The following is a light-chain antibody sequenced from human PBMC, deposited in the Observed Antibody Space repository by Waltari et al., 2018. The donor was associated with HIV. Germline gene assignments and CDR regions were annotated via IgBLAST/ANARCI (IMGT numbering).Light chain of an antibody. CDR3: GAWDDSLSAWV. J-gene: IGLJ3*02. V-gene: IGLV1-47*01. Sequence: QSVLTQPPSASGTPGQRIIISCSGGRSNIECNYVNWFQHLPGTAPTLLIQKNNQRTSGVPDRFSASKSGTSASLAIRGLRSEDEADYYCGAWDDSLSAWVFGGGTKLSVL. CDR1: RSNIECNY. CDR2: KNN.